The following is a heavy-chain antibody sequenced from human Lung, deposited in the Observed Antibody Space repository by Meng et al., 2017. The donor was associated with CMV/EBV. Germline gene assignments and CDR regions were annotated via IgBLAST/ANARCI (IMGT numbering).Heavy chain of an antibody. CDR2: ISSSTYI. Sequence: GESLKISCAASGFTFSGYCMNWVRQAPGKGLEWVSSISSSTYIYYADSVKGRFTISRDNAKNSLYLEMNSLRAEDTAVYYCVRDLPPYYDFWSGYLDFWGQGTLVTVSS. CDR3: VRDLPPYYDFWSGYLDF. J-gene: IGHJ4*02. V-gene: IGHV3-69-1*01. CDR1: GFTFSGYC. D-gene: IGHD3-3*01.